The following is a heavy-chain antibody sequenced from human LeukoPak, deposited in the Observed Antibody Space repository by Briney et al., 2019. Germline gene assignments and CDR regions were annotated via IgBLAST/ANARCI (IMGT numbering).Heavy chain of an antibody. V-gene: IGHV3-30*04. CDR3: ASGVPPEY. J-gene: IGHJ4*02. CDR2: ISYDGSNK. Sequence: PGRSLRLSCAASGFTFSSYAMHWVRQAPGKGLEWVAVISYDGSNKYYADSAKGRFTISRDNSKNTLYLQMNSLRAEDTAVYYCASGVPPEYWGQGTLVTVSS. D-gene: IGHD1-1*01. CDR1: GFTFSSYA.